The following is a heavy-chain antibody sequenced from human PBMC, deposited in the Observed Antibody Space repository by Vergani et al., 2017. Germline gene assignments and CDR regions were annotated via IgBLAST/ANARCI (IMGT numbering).Heavy chain of an antibody. J-gene: IGHJ5*02. V-gene: IGHV2-5*01. CDR1: GFSLSNARMG. Sequence: QVTLKESGPVLVKPTETLTLTCTVSGFSLSNARMGVGWIRQPPGKALEWLALIYWNDDKRYSPSLKSRLTITKDTSKNQVVLTMTNMDPVDTATYYCAHTLIIAAARFWFDPWGQGTLVTVSS. D-gene: IGHD6-13*01. CDR2: IYWNDDK. CDR3: AHTLIIAAARFWFDP.